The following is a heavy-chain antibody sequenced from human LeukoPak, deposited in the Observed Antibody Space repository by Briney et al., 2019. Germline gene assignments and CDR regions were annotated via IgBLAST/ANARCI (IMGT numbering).Heavy chain of an antibody. Sequence: QSGGSLRLSCAASGFTFSNHWMHWVRHTPGKGLVWVSRIKGDGSSISHADSVKGRFTIPRDNAKNTLDLQMNNLRVEDTAVYYCVRDGVGAPPFDYWGEGVLVTVSS. CDR3: VRDGVGAPPFDY. V-gene: IGHV3-74*01. J-gene: IGHJ4*02. CDR2: IKGDGSSI. D-gene: IGHD1-26*01. CDR1: GFTFSNHW.